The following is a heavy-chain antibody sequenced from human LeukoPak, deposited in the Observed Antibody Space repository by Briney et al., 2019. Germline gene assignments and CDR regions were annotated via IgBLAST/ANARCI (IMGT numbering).Heavy chain of an antibody. J-gene: IGHJ2*01. CDR3: ARSGRYYDSSGYPSPSWYFDL. Sequence: SETLSLTCTVSGGSISSGSYYWSWIRQPAGKGLEWIGRIYTSGSTNYNPSLKSPVTISLDTSKNQLSLNLSSVAAADTAVYYCARSGRYYDSSGYPSPSWYFDLWGRGTLVTVSS. CDR1: GGSISSGSYY. D-gene: IGHD3-22*01. V-gene: IGHV4-61*02. CDR2: IYTSGST.